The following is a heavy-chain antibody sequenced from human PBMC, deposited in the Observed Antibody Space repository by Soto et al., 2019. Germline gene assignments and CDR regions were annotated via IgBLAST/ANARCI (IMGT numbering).Heavy chain of an antibody. D-gene: IGHD2-2*01. CDR3: ARGYCTTTICDPWFDP. CDR2: IYPGDSDT. CDR1: RYSFTSYW. Sequence: GESLKIACPGVRYSFTSYWIGWVRQMPGKGLEWMGIIYPGDSDTRYSPSFQGQVTISADKSITTAYLQWSSLKASDTAMYYCARGYCTTTICDPWFDPWGQGTLVTVSS. V-gene: IGHV5-51*01. J-gene: IGHJ5*02.